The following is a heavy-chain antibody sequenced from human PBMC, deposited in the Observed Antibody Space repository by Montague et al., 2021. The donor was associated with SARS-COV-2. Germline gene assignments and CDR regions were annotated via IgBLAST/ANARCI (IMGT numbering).Heavy chain of an antibody. D-gene: IGHD3-10*01. J-gene: IGHJ4*02. CDR3: ARRIRITVFRGVPLTTHSLES. CDR2: IHHSGTL. V-gene: IGHV4/OR15-8*01. CDR1: NASITTRNW. Sequence: SETLSLTCTVSNASITTRNWWTWVRQAPGKGLQWVGEIHHSGTLNYNPSLKSRVTISVDTSKNHFSLNLNSVTAADTALYFCARRIRITVFRGVPLTTHSLESWGQGIVVTVSS.